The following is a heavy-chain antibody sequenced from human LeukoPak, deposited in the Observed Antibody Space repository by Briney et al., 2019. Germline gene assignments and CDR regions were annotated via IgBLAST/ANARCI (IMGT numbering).Heavy chain of an antibody. CDR1: TFTVSSNY. CDR3: ARDDY. V-gene: IGHV3-48*02. Sequence: TGGSLRLSCAASTFTVSSNYMNWVRQAPGKGLEWVSYISGGSSTVYYADSVKGRFTISRDNAKNSLYLQMNGLRDEDTAVYYCARDDYWGQGTLVTVSS. J-gene: IGHJ4*02. CDR2: ISGGSSTV.